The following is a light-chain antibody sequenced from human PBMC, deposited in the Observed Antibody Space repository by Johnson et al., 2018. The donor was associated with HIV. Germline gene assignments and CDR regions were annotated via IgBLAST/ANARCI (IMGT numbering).Light chain of an antibody. V-gene: IGLV1-40*01. CDR2: GND. CDR1: SSNIGAGYD. CDR3: QSYDNALSGSKV. J-gene: IGLJ1*01. Sequence: QAVLTQPPSVSGAPGQRVTISCTGSSSNIGAGYDVHWYQQFPGTAPKLLIYGNDNRPSGVPERFSGSKSGTSASLPITGLQAEDEADYYCQSYDNALSGSKVFGTGTEVTVL.